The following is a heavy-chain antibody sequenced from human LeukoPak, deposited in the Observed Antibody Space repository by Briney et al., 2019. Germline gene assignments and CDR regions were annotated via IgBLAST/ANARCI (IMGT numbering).Heavy chain of an antibody. CDR2: IYYSGST. CDR1: GGSISSDSYY. CDR3: ASVGYSSGYSDAFDI. V-gene: IGHV4-39*07. J-gene: IGHJ3*02. D-gene: IGHD3-22*01. Sequence: SETLSLACTVSGGSISSDSYYWGWIRLPPGKGLEWIGSIYYSGSTYYNPSLKSRVTISRDTSKNQFSLKLTSVTAADTAVYYCASVGYSSGYSDAFDIWGQGTMVTVSS.